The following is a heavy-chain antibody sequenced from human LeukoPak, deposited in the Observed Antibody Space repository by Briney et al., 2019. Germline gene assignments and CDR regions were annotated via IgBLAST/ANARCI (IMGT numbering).Heavy chain of an antibody. D-gene: IGHD3-22*01. CDR1: GGSISSYY. Sequence: KSSETLSLTCTVSGGSISSYYWSWIRQPPGKGLEWIGYIYYSGSTNYNPSLKSRVTISVDTSKNQFSLKLSSVTAADTAVYYCARDPGSSGYFGIFDPWGQGTLVTVSS. V-gene: IGHV4-59*01. J-gene: IGHJ5*02. CDR3: ARDPGSSGYFGIFDP. CDR2: IYYSGST.